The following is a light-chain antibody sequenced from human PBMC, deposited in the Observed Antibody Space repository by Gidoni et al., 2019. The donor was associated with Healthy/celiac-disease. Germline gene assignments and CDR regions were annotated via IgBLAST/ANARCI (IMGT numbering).Light chain of an antibody. CDR1: QSVSSN. CDR2: GAS. V-gene: IGKV3-15*01. CDR3: QQYNNWPRT. J-gene: IGKJ1*01. Sequence: EIVMTQSPATLSVSPGERATLSCRASQSVSSNLAWYQKKPGQAPRLLIYGASNRATGIPARFSGSGSGTEFTLTISSLQSEDFAVYYCQQYNNWPRTFXQXTKVEIK.